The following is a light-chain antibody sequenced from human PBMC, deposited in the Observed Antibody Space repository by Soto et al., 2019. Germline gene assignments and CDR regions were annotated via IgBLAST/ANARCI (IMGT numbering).Light chain of an antibody. CDR2: DAS. J-gene: IGKJ4*01. CDR1: QSVSSSY. CDR3: QQYGSSPLT. V-gene: IGKV3-20*01. Sequence: EIVLTQSPGTLSLSPGERATLSCRASQSVSSSYLAWYQQKPGQAPRLLIYDASSRATGIPDRFSGSGSGKDLTLTISRLEPDDFAVYYCQQYGSSPLTFGGGTKVEIK.